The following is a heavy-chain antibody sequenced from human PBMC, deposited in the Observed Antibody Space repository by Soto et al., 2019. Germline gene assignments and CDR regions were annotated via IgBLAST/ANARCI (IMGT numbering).Heavy chain of an antibody. Sequence: QVQLEQSGAEVKKPRSSVKVSCKASGGTFSTSAISWVRQAPGQGLEWMGGIMPIFRTPDYAQKFQGRVTITADESTSTAYMELSGLRSDDTAVYYCARDKDRQQLGGNYSYMLDVWGPGTTVTVSS. D-gene: IGHD1-7*01. CDR1: GGTFSTSA. V-gene: IGHV1-69*13. CDR3: ARDKDRQQLGGNYSYMLDV. J-gene: IGHJ6*02. CDR2: IMPIFRTP.